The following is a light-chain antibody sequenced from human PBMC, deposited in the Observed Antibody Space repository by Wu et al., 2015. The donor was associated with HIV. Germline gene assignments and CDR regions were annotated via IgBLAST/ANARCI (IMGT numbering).Light chain of an antibody. CDR3: QQYHSYPYT. V-gene: IGKV3-15*01. J-gene: IGKJ2*01. CDR2: DAS. Sequence: EVVVTQSPVTLSVSPGERATLSCRASQSVSTNLAWYQQKPGQAPRLLIYDASTRATGIPDRFSGSGSGTDFTLTISRLEPEDFATYYCQQYHSYPYTFGQGTKLEIK. CDR1: QSVSTN.